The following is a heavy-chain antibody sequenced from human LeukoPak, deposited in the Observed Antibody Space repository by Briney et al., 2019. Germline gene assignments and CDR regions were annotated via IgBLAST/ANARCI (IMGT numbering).Heavy chain of an antibody. D-gene: IGHD2-2*01. CDR1: GGTFSSYA. V-gene: IGHV1-69*05. J-gene: IGHJ5*02. CDR3: ARGRYCSSTSCYADVGFDP. Sequence: AAVKVSCKASGGTFSSYAISWVRQAPGQGLEWMGGIIPIFGTANYAQKFQGRVTMTRNTSISTAYMELSSLRSEDTAVYYCARGRYCSSTSCYADVGFDPWGQGALVTVSS. CDR2: IIPIFGTA.